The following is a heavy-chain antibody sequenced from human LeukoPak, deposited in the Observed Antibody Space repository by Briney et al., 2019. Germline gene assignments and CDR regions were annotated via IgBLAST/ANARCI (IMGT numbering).Heavy chain of an antibody. D-gene: IGHD2-21*02. CDR1: GFTFSSYA. CDR2: ISYDGSNK. Sequence: GGSLRLSCAASGFTFSSYAMHWVRQAPGKGLEWVAVISYDGSNKYYADSVKGRFTISRDNSKNTLYLQMISLRAEDTAVYYCARDLGGDGCDYWGQGTLVTVSS. V-gene: IGHV3-30-3*01. CDR3: ARDLGGDGCDY. J-gene: IGHJ4*02.